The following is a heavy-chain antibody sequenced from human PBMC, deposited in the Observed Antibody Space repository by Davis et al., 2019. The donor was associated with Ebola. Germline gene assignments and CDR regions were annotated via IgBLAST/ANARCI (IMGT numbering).Heavy chain of an antibody. J-gene: IGHJ6*02. Sequence: GGSLRLSCAASGFTFSFYALHWVRQAPGKGLEYVSGISRNGDSTYYANSVKGRFIISRDNSKNTLYLQMGRLRAEDMAVYYCVRGTIDTAMVAYGMDVWGQGTTVTVSS. D-gene: IGHD5-18*01. V-gene: IGHV3-64*01. CDR3: VRGTIDTAMVAYGMDV. CDR2: ISRNGDST. CDR1: GFTFSFYA.